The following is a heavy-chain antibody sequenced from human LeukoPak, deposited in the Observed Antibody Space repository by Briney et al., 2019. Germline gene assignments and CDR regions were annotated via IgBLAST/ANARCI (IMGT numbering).Heavy chain of an antibody. Sequence: ASVKVSCKASGYTSTSYAMNWVRQAPGQGPEWMGWINTNTGNPTYAQGFTGRFVFSLDTSVSTAYLQISSLKAEDTAVYYCAREHPGAVAGFYYFDYWGQGTLVTVSS. D-gene: IGHD6-19*01. CDR1: GYTSTSYA. V-gene: IGHV7-4-1*02. CDR3: AREHPGAVAGFYYFDY. J-gene: IGHJ4*02. CDR2: INTNTGNP.